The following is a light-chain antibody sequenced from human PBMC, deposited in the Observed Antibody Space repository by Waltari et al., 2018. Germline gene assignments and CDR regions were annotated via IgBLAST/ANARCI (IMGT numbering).Light chain of an antibody. CDR1: QSVSSY. J-gene: IGKJ2*01. CDR3: QQRSNWLYT. V-gene: IGKV3-11*01. CDR2: DAA. Sequence: EIVLTHSPATLSLSPGERATLSCRARQSVSSYLAWYQQKPGQAPRLLICDAANRATGIPARFSGSGSVTDFTLTISSLEPEDCAVYCCQQRSNWLYTFGQGTKLEIK.